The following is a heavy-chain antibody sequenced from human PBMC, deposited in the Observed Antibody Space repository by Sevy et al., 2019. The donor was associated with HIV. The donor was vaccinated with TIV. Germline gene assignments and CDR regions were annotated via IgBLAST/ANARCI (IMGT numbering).Heavy chain of an antibody. CDR1: GYTLSELS. Sequence: ASVKVSCKVFGYTLSELSMHWVRQTPGKGLEWMGSFDPEDGETIYAQQFQGRVAMTADKSTDTAYMELRSLRSEDTAVFYCAITKDYYDNSGYPFDYWGQGTLVTVSS. V-gene: IGHV1-24*01. CDR3: AITKDYYDNSGYPFDY. D-gene: IGHD3-22*01. J-gene: IGHJ4*02. CDR2: FDPEDGET.